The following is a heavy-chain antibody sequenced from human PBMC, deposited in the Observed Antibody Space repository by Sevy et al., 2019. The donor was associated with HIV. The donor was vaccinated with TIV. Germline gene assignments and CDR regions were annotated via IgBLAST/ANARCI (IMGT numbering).Heavy chain of an antibody. CDR2: ISAYNGNT. CDR1: GYTFTSYG. Sequence: ASVKVSCKTSGYTFTSYGITWVRQAHGQGLEWMGWISAYNGNTDYAQNFRGRVTMTTDTSTNTAYMELRSLRSDDTAVYYCIRGADWFDPWGQGTLVTVSS. J-gene: IGHJ5*02. V-gene: IGHV1-18*01. CDR3: IRGADWFDP.